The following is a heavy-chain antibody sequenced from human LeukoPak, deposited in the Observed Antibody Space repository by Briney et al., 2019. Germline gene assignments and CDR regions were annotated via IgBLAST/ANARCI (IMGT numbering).Heavy chain of an antibody. CDR2: ISSSSSTI. J-gene: IGHJ4*02. Sequence: GGSLRLSCAASGFTFSSYSMNWVRQAPGKGLEWVSYISSSSSTIYYADSVKGRFTISRDNAKNSLYLQMNSLRAEDTAVYYCARVGEWAARPFDYGGQGTLVTVSS. CDR1: GFTFSSYS. V-gene: IGHV3-48*01. CDR3: ARVGEWAARPFDY. D-gene: IGHD6-6*01.